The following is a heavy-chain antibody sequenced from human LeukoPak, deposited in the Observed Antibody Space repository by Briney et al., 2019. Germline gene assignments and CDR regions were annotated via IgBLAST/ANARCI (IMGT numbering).Heavy chain of an antibody. Sequence: GGSLRLSCAASGFTFSSYGMYWVRQAPGKGLEWVAVIWYDGSDKYYADSVKGRFTISRDNSKNTLYLQMNSLRVEDTAVYHCAKDPRHCSGGYCWDYYYYMDVWGKGTTVTVSS. CDR3: AKDPRHCSGGYCWDYYYYMDV. J-gene: IGHJ6*03. CDR1: GFTFSSYG. V-gene: IGHV3-33*06. D-gene: IGHD2-21*02. CDR2: IWYDGSDK.